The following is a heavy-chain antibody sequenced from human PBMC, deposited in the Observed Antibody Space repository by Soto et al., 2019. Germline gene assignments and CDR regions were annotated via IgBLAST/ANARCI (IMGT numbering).Heavy chain of an antibody. CDR3: TTDKMITFGGVIVPNWFDP. Sequence: GGSLRLSCAASGFTFSTYWMHWIRQVPGKGLEWVSRINSDASHTYYADSVKGRFTISRDNAKNTLHLEMNSLRAEDTAVYYCTTDKMITFGGVIVPNWFDPWGQGTLVTVSS. CDR2: INSDASHT. V-gene: IGHV3-74*01. J-gene: IGHJ5*02. D-gene: IGHD3-16*02. CDR1: GFTFSTYW.